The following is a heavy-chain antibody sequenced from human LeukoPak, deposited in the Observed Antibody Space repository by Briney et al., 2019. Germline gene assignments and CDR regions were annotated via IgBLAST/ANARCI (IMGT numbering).Heavy chain of an antibody. Sequence: GGALRVSWAASGFTFSSHGMHLVRQAPGKGLEWVAVISYEGSSKYYADAVKGRFTISRDNSKKTLHLQMHSLRADDTAVYYCPKDLPVHDFWSKDSYYYGMDVWGQRTTVTVSS. V-gene: IGHV3-30*18. CDR2: ISYEGSSK. J-gene: IGHJ6*02. CDR1: GFTFSSHG. D-gene: IGHD3-3*01. CDR3: PKDLPVHDFWSKDSYYYGMDV.